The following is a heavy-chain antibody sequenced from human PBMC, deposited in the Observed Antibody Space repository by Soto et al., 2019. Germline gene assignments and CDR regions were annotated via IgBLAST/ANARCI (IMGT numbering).Heavy chain of an antibody. D-gene: IGHD3-10*01. J-gene: IGHJ3*02. V-gene: IGHV3-23*01. Sequence: GGSLRLSCAASGFAFSSHPMSWVRQAPEKGLEWVAGISDGGDLTYNADSVRGRFTISRDNSRNTLYLQMNSLRAEDTAAYYCARRVIGSSRAFDIWGQGTMVTVSS. CDR1: GFAFSSHP. CDR2: ISDGGDLT. CDR3: ARRVIGSSRAFDI.